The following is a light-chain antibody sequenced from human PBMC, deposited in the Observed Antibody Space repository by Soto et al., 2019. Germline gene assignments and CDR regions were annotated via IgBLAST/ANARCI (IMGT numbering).Light chain of an antibody. CDR3: MQALQIPST. J-gene: IGKJ2*02. CDR1: QSLRYSNGHNY. CDR2: LGS. Sequence: DIVMTQSPLSLPVPPGGPAPISSPPIQSLRYSNGHNYLDWYVQKPGQSPQLLIYLGSNRASGVPDRFSGSGSGTDFTLKISRVEAEDVGVYYCMQALQIPSTFGQGTKVDIK. V-gene: IGKV2-28*01.